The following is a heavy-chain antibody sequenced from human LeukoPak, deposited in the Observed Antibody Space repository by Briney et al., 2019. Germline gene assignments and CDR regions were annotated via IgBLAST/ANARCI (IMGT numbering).Heavy chain of an antibody. D-gene: IGHD6-19*01. CDR2: ISYDGSNI. Sequence: PGGSLRLSCAASGFTFSSYAMHWVRQAPGKGLEWVAVISYDGSNIYYADSVKGRFTISRDNSKNTLYLQMNSLRAEDTAVYYCARNGEIAVAGYDFDYWGQGTLVTVSS. J-gene: IGHJ4*02. CDR1: GFTFSSYA. CDR3: ARNGEIAVAGYDFDY. V-gene: IGHV3-30-3*01.